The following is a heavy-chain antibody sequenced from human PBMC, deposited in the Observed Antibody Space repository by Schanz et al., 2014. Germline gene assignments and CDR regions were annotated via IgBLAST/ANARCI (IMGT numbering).Heavy chain of an antibody. CDR1: TFTFSSDW. CDR2: IKEDGSVK. CDR3: ARSRSGFYFDY. D-gene: IGHD1-26*01. J-gene: IGHJ4*02. Sequence: EVQLVESGGDLVQPGGSLRLSCAASTFTFSSDWMSWVRQAPGKGLEWVANIKEDGSVKDYVDSVKGRFTISRDNAKNSLYLQMTSLRAEDTAVYYCARSRSGFYFDYWGQGTLVTVSS. V-gene: IGHV3-7*04.